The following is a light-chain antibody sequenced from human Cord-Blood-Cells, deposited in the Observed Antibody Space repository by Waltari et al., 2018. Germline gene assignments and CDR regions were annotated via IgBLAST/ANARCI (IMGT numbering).Light chain of an antibody. CDR2: KVS. J-gene: IGKJ1*01. CDR1: QSIVHSDGNTY. CDR3: MQGTNWPWT. Sequence: VVMTQSPLALPVTLGQPASISSGSGQSIVHSDGNTYLYWFQQRPGQSPTRLIYKVSNRDSADPDRFSGSGSGTDFTLKISRVEAEDVGVYYRMQGTNWPWTFAQGPNVEIK. V-gene: IGKV2-30*02.